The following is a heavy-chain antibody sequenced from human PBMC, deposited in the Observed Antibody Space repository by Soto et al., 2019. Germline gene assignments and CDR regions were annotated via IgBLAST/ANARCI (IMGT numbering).Heavy chain of an antibody. Sequence: PSETLSLTCTVSGGSISSGGYYWSWIRQHPGKGLEWIGEINHSGSTNYNPSLKSRVTISVDTSKNQFSLKLSSVTAADTAVYYCARWNLKITMVRGVIIHNWFDPWGQGTLVTVSS. J-gene: IGHJ5*02. V-gene: IGHV4-31*03. CDR3: ARWNLKITMVRGVIIHNWFDP. CDR1: GGSISSGGYY. D-gene: IGHD3-10*01. CDR2: INHSGST.